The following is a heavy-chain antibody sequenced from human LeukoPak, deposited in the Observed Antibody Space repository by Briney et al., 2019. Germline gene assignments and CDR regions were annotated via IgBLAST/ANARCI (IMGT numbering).Heavy chain of an antibody. J-gene: IGHJ4*02. Sequence: PGGSLRLSCAASGFTFSNYWSSWVRQAPGKGLELVANIKEDGSEKRYVDSVKGRFTISRDNAKNSLYLQMNSLRAEDTAVYYCARGVMCDYWGQGILVTVSS. CDR1: GFTFSNYW. CDR3: ARGVMCDY. V-gene: IGHV3-7*04. CDR2: IKEDGSEK. D-gene: IGHD2-21*01.